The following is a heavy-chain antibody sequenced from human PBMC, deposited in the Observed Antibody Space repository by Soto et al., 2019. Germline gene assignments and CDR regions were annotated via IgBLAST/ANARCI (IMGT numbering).Heavy chain of an antibody. D-gene: IGHD3-3*01. V-gene: IGHV4-59*01. CDR2: IYYSGST. CDR3: ARSGYSAYYYYGMDV. Sequence: KPSETLSLTCTVSGGSISSYYWSWIRQPPGKGLEWIGYIYYSGSTNYNPSLKSRVTISVDTSKNQFSLKLSSVTAADTAVYYCARSGYSAYYYYGMDVWGQGTTVTVSS. J-gene: IGHJ6*02. CDR1: GGSISSYY.